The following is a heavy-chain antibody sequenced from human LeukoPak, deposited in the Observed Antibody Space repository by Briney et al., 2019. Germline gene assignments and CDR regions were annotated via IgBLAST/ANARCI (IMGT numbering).Heavy chain of an antibody. CDR2: IYYSGGT. D-gene: IGHD1-26*01. V-gene: IGHV4-59*01. J-gene: IGHJ5*02. CDR3: ARDPSGSFFNWFDP. CDR1: GDSISTYY. Sequence: SETLSLTCTVSGDSISTYYWSWIRQPPGKGLEWMGYIYYSGGTNYNPSLKRRVTISVDTSKNQFSLKLRSVTAADTAVYYCARDPSGSFFNWFDPWGRGTLVTVSS.